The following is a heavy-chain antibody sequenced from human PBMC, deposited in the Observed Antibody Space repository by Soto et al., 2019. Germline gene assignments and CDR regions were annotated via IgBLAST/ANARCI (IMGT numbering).Heavy chain of an antibody. CDR2: IKQDGSET. CDR3: ARDPPYGSGTSQNYGMDV. D-gene: IGHD3-10*01. Sequence: EVQLVESGGGLVQPGGSLRLSCAASGFTFNTYWMTWVRQAPGKGLEWVANIKQDGSETYYVDSVKGRLTISRDNAKNSLYLQMNSLRAEDTAVYYCARDPPYGSGTSQNYGMDVWGQGTTVTVSS. J-gene: IGHJ6*02. V-gene: IGHV3-7*04. CDR1: GFTFNTYW.